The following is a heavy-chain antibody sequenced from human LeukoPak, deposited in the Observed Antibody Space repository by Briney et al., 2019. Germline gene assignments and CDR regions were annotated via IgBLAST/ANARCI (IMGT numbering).Heavy chain of an antibody. Sequence: GGSLRLSCAASGFTFSSYGMHWVRQAPGKGLEWVAVIWYDGSNKYYADSVKGRFTISRDNSKTTLYLQMNSLRAEDTAVYYCARVGADIVVDYYYYYMDVWGKGTTVTVSS. J-gene: IGHJ6*03. CDR1: GFTFSSYG. D-gene: IGHD2-2*01. CDR2: IWYDGSNK. V-gene: IGHV3-33*01. CDR3: ARVGADIVVDYYYYYMDV.